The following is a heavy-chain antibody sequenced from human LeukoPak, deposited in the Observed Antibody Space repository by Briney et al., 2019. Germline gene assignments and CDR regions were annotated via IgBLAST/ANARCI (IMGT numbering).Heavy chain of an antibody. Sequence: SETLSLTCTVSGGSISSGGYYWSWIRQHPGKGLEWIGYIYYSGSTYYNPSLKSRVTISVDTSKNQFSLKLSSVTAADTAVYYCATSIAAAGQNWFDPWGQGTLVTVSS. J-gene: IGHJ5*02. D-gene: IGHD6-13*01. CDR3: ATSIAAAGQNWFDP. V-gene: IGHV4-31*03. CDR2: IYYSGST. CDR1: GGSISSGGYY.